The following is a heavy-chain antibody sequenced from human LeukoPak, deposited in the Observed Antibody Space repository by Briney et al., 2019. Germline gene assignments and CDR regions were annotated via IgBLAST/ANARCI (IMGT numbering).Heavy chain of an antibody. J-gene: IGHJ4*02. CDR1: GFTFSSYE. CDR3: ARGGLEYYGSGSPIGY. Sequence: PGGSLRLSCAASGFTFSSYEMNWVRQAPGKGLEWVSYISSSGSTIYYADSVKGRFTISRDNAKNSLYLQMNSLRAEDTAVYYCARGGLEYYGSGSPIGYWGQGTLVTVSS. V-gene: IGHV3-48*03. D-gene: IGHD3-10*01. CDR2: ISSSGSTI.